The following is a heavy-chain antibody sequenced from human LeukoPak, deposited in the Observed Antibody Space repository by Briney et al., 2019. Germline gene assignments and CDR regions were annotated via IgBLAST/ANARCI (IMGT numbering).Heavy chain of an antibody. CDR3: AKGATKYSYGGTNY. Sequence: GGSLRLSCAASGFTFSSYAMSRVRQAPGKGLEWVSAISGSGGSTYYADSVKGRFTISRDNSKNTLYLQMNSLRAEDTAVYYGAKGATKYSYGGTNYWGQGTLVTVSS. J-gene: IGHJ4*02. D-gene: IGHD5-18*01. CDR2: ISGSGGST. V-gene: IGHV3-23*01. CDR1: GFTFSSYA.